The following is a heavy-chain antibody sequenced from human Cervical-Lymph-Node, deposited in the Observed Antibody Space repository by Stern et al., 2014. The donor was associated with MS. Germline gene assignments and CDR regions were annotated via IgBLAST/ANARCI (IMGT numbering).Heavy chain of an antibody. CDR2: ISAYNGNT. CDR3: AREPRMYSSGWTYFDY. Sequence: VQLVESGAEVKKPGASVKVSCKASGYTFTSYGISWVRQAPGQGLERMGWISAYNGNTNYAQKLQGRVTMTTDTSTSTAYMELRSLRSDDTAVYYCAREPRMYSSGWTYFDYWGQGTLVTVSS. V-gene: IGHV1-18*01. D-gene: IGHD6-19*01. CDR1: GYTFTSYG. J-gene: IGHJ4*02.